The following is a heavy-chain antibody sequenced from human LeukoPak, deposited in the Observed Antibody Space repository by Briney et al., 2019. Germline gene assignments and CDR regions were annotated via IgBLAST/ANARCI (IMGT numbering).Heavy chain of an antibody. CDR1: GFSISNYG. D-gene: IGHD6-13*01. CDR2: IRSDSSTK. J-gene: IGHJ3*01. CDR3: ATHYSRWHGDFDV. Sequence: GGSLRLSCAASGFSISNYGMNWVRQAPGKGLEWLSYIRSDSSTKYYADSVEGRFTISRDNAQNSLYLQMNSLRDEDSGVYFCATHYSRWHGDFDVWGQGTMVTVSS. V-gene: IGHV3-48*02.